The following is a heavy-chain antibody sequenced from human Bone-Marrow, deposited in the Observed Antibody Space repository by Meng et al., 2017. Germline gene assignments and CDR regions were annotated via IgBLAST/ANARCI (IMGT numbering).Heavy chain of an antibody. Sequence: GGSLRLSCAASGFTFSSYWMSWVRQAPGKGLEWVANIKQDGSEKYYVDSVKGRFTISRDNAKNSLYLQMNSLRAEDTAVCYCAKVRWELPLFDWGQGTLVTVSS. CDR2: IKQDGSEK. J-gene: IGHJ4*02. D-gene: IGHD1-26*01. V-gene: IGHV3-7*03. CDR1: GFTFSSYW. CDR3: AKVRWELPLFD.